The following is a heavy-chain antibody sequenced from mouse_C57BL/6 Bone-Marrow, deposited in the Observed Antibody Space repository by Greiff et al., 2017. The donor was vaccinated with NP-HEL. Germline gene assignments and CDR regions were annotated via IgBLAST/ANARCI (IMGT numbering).Heavy chain of an antibody. J-gene: IGHJ2*01. CDR3: ARQFDYYGSSPHFDY. CDR1: GFTFSDYG. Sequence: EVMLVESGGGLVKPGGSLKLSCAASGFTFSDYGMHWVRQAPEKGLEWVAYISSGSSTIYYADTVKGRFTISRDNAKDTLFLQMTSLRSEDTAMYYCARQFDYYGSSPHFDYWGQGTTLTVSS. D-gene: IGHD1-1*01. V-gene: IGHV5-17*01. CDR2: ISSGSSTI.